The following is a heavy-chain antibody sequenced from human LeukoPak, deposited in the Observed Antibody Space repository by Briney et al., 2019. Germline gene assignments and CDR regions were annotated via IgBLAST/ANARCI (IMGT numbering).Heavy chain of an antibody. CDR3: AKDQINYYYYGMDV. J-gene: IGHJ6*02. CDR1: GFTFSNAY. Sequence: PGGSLRLSCAASGFTFSNAYMNWVRQAPGKGLEWVSAISGSGGSTYYADSVKGRFTISRDNSKNTLYLQMNSLRAEDTAVYYCAKDQINYYYYGMDVWGQGTTVTVSS. V-gene: IGHV3-23*01. CDR2: ISGSGGST.